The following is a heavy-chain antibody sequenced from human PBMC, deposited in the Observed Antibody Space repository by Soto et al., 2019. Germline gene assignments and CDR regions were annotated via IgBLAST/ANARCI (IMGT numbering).Heavy chain of an antibody. V-gene: IGHV3-23*01. J-gene: IGHJ4*02. CDR1: GFTFSGYA. CDR3: AKDSHSGIISPTHDH. Sequence: GGSLRLSCAASGFTFSGYAMSWVRQAPGKGLEWVSAISGSGGSTYYADSVKGRFTMSRDNSKKTLLLQMNSLRAKHTAIYYYAKDSHSGIISPTHDHRGQRTLVPVSS. D-gene: IGHD3-10*01. CDR2: ISGSGGST.